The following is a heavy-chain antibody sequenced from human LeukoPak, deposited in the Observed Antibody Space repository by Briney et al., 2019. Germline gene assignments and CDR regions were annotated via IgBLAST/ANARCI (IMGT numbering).Heavy chain of an antibody. Sequence: GGSLRLSCAASGFTFSNYSMSWVRQAPGKGLEWVSDTSGSGGSSYYAKSVKGRFSISRDNSKNTLYLQMNSLRAEDTAVYYCAMGYSGYVNDYWGQGTLVTVSS. CDR1: GFTFSNYS. D-gene: IGHD5-12*01. CDR2: TSGSGGSS. V-gene: IGHV3-23*01. J-gene: IGHJ4*02. CDR3: AMGYSGYVNDY.